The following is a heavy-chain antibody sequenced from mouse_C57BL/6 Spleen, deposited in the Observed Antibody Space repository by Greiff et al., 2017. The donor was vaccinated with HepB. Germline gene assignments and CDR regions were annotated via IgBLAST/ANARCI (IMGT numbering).Heavy chain of an antibody. CDR3: VRGGIYYDYEYYYAMDY. CDR1: GFTFNTYA. V-gene: IGHV10-3*01. D-gene: IGHD2-4*01. CDR2: IRSKSSNYAT. J-gene: IGHJ4*01. Sequence: VQLKESGGGLVQPKGSLKLSCAASGFTFNTYAMHWVRQAPGKGLEWVARIRSKSSNYATYYADSVKDRFTISRDDSQSMLYLQMNNLKTEDTAMYYCVRGGIYYDYEYYYAMDYWGQGTSVTVSS.